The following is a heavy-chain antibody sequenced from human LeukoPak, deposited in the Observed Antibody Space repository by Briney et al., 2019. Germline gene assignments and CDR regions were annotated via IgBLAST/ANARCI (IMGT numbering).Heavy chain of an antibody. D-gene: IGHD6-19*01. V-gene: IGHV3-9*01. CDR2: VSWNGYSI. CDR1: GFTFNDYA. CDR3: AKDIAVAGIYYFDY. Sequence: PGRSLRLSCAASGFTFNDYAMHWVRQAPGKGLEWVSAVSWNGYSIGYADSVKGRFTISRDNAKKSLYLQMNSLRAEDTALYYCAKDIAVAGIYYFDYWGQGTLVTVSS. J-gene: IGHJ4*02.